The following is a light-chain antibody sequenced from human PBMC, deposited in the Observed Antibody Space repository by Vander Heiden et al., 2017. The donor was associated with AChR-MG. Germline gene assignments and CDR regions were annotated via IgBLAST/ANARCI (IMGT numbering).Light chain of an antibody. CDR2: DVS. V-gene: IGLV2-14*01. Sequence: QSALASPGPGAGSPGQSITISCTGTSSDVGGYNYVSWYQQHPGKAPKLMIYDVSNRPSGVSNRFSGSKSGNTASLTISGLQAEDEADYYCSSYTSSSTLVVFGGGTKLTVL. J-gene: IGLJ2*01. CDR1: SSDVGGYNY. CDR3: SSYTSSSTLVV.